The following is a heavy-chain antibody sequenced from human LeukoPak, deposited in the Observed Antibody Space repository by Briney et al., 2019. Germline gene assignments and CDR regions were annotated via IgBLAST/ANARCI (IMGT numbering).Heavy chain of an antibody. Sequence: PGGSLRLSCAASGFTFSSYEMNWVRQAPGKGLEWVSYISSSGSTIYYAVSVKGRFTISRDNAKNSLYLQMNSLRAEDTAVYYCASTIEIAAAGTGSFDYWGQGTLVTVSS. CDR2: ISSSGSTI. V-gene: IGHV3-48*03. CDR3: ASTIEIAAAGTGSFDY. J-gene: IGHJ4*02. D-gene: IGHD6-13*01. CDR1: GFTFSSYE.